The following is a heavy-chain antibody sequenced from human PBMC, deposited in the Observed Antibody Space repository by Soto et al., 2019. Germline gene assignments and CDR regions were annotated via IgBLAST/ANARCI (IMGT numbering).Heavy chain of an antibody. CDR3: ARHVGDGTKLAISSFDP. D-gene: IGHD2-21*02. V-gene: IGHV1-18*01. CDR1: GYTLTRYG. CDR2: ISAYNGNT. J-gene: IGHJ5*02. Sequence: QVQLVQSGAEVKKPGASVKVSFKASGYTLTRYGLSWVRQAPGQRLECMGWISAYNGNTNYAQKLQGRVTMTTDTSKSTAYMELRSRRSDDTAVYYCARHVGDGTKLAISSFDPWVQGNLVTVSS.